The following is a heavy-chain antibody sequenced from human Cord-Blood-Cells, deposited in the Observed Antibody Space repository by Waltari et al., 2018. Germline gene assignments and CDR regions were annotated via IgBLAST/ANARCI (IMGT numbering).Heavy chain of an antibody. J-gene: IGHJ4*02. CDR2: YCPLDSDT. V-gene: IGHV5-51*01. D-gene: IGHD6-13*01. CDR1: GYSFTSYW. CDR3: ARLRQQLAKYYFDY. Sequence: EVQLVQSGAEVKKPGESLKISCQGSGYSFTSYWIGWVRQLPGKGLGWMGIYCPLDSDTESGPSFQGQVTSSADKSISTAYLQWSSLKASDTAMYYWARLRQQLAKYYFDYWGQGTLVTVSA.